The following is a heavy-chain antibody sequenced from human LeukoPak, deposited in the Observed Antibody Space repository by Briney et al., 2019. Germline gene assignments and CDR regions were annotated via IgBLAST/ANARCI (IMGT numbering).Heavy chain of an antibody. V-gene: IGHV1-69*13. CDR3: AADRGSGQENWFDP. Sequence: GASVKVSCKASGGTFSSYAISWVRQAPGQGLEWMGGIIPIFGTANYAQKFQGRVTITADESTSTAYMELSSLRSEDTAVYYCAADRGSGQENWFDPWGQGTLVTVSS. CDR1: GGTFSSYA. J-gene: IGHJ5*02. CDR2: IIPIFGTA. D-gene: IGHD6-19*01.